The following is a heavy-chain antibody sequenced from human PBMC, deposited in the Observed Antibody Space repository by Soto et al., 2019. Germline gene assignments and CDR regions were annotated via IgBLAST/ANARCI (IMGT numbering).Heavy chain of an antibody. V-gene: IGHV3-30*18. CDR1: GFTFSSYG. J-gene: IGHJ4*02. Sequence: GGSLRLACAASGFTFSSYGMHWVRQAPGKGLEWVAVISYDGSNKYYADYVKGRFTISRDNSKNTLYLQMNSLRAEDTALFYFAKDHVRAVAGTSDLDYWGQGTLVTVSS. CDR2: ISYDGSNK. D-gene: IGHD6-19*01. CDR3: AKDHVRAVAGTSDLDY.